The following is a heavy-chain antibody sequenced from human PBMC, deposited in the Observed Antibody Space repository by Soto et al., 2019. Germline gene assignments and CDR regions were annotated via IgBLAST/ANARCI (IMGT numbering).Heavy chain of an antibody. Sequence: GGSLRLSCAASGFTFSSYSMNWVRQAPGEGLEWVSSISSSSSYIYYADSVKGRFTISRDNAKNSLYLQMNSLRAEDTAVYYCARGASGSSWDTPSRYYYYMDVWGKGTTVTVSS. CDR3: ARGASGSSWDTPSRYYYYMDV. CDR1: GFTFSSYS. J-gene: IGHJ6*03. V-gene: IGHV3-21*01. D-gene: IGHD6-13*01. CDR2: ISSSSSYI.